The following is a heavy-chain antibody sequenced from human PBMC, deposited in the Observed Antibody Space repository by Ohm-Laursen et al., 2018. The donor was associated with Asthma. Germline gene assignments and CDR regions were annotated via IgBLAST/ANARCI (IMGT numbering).Heavy chain of an antibody. J-gene: IGHJ3*02. CDR1: GFTFSSYA. D-gene: IGHD2-8*01. CDR3: ARGGYCTNGVCQSGLAFDI. Sequence: SLRLSCTASGFTFSSYAMHWVRQAPGKGLEWVAVISYDGSNKYYADSVKGRFTISRDNSKNTLYLQMNSLRAEDTAVYYCARGGYCTNGVCQSGLAFDIWGQGTMVTVSS. CDR2: ISYDGSNK. V-gene: IGHV3-30-3*01.